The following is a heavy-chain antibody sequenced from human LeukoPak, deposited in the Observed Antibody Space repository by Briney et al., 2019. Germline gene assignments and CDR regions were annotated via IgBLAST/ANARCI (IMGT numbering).Heavy chain of an antibody. V-gene: IGHV3-48*03. J-gene: IGHJ4*02. D-gene: IGHD3-22*01. CDR3: ARDPSIYDSSGPNDY. Sequence: GGSLRLSCAASGFTYSSYEMNWVRRAPGKGLEWVSYISSSGSTIYYADSVKGRFTISRDNAKNSLYLQMNSLSAEATAVYYCARDPSIYDSSGPNDYWGQGTLVTVSS. CDR1: GFTYSSYE. CDR2: ISSSGSTI.